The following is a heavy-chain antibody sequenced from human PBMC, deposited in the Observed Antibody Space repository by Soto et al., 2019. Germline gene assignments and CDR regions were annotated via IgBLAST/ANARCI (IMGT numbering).Heavy chain of an antibody. CDR3: AKASLEDIVVVPAALYYFDY. J-gene: IGHJ4*02. V-gene: IGHV3-23*01. Sequence: GGSLRLSCAASGFTFSSYAMSWVRQAPGKGLEWVSAISGSGGSTYYADSVKGRFTISRDNSKNTLYLQMNSLRAEDTAVYYCAKASLEDIVVVPAALYYFDYWGQGTLVTVSS. CDR2: ISGSGGST. D-gene: IGHD2-2*01. CDR1: GFTFSSYA.